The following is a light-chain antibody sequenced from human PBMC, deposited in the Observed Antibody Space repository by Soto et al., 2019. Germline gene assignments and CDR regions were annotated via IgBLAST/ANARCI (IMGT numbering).Light chain of an antibody. CDR1: SSDVRGYNY. Sequence: QSALTQPASVSGSPGQSITISCTGTSSDVRGYNYVSWYQQHPGKSPTLMIYDVSNRPSGGSNRVSGSKSGNTASLTIAGLQAEDEADYSCTAYTSSSTLARVVFCGGTEQTVL. J-gene: IGLJ2*01. CDR2: DVS. V-gene: IGLV2-14*01. CDR3: TAYTSSSTLARVV.